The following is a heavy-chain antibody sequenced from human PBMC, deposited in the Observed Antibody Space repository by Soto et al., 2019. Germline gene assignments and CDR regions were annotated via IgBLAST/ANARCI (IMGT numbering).Heavy chain of an antibody. J-gene: IGHJ6*02. CDR1: GFTFSSYW. D-gene: IGHD2-15*01. Sequence: EVQLVESGGGLVQPGGSLRLSCAASGFTFSSYWMSWVRQAPGKGLEWVANIKQDGSEKYYVDSVKGRFTISRDNAKNSLYLQMNSLRAEDTAVYYCARDRRYCSGGSCYPYYYYYYGMDVWGQGTTVTVSS. CDR2: IKQDGSEK. CDR3: ARDRRYCSGGSCYPYYYYYYGMDV. V-gene: IGHV3-7*03.